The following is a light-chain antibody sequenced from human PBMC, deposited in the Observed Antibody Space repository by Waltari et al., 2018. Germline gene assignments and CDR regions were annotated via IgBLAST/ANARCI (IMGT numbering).Light chain of an antibody. J-gene: IGKJ2*01. CDR3: QQYNNWPRGYT. Sequence: EIVMTQSPATLSVSPGERATLFFRASQSVSSNLAWYQQKPGQAPRLLIYGASTRATGIPARFSGSGSGTEFTLTISSLQSEDFAVYYCQQYNNWPRGYTFGQGTKLEIK. V-gene: IGKV3-15*01. CDR2: GAS. CDR1: QSVSSN.